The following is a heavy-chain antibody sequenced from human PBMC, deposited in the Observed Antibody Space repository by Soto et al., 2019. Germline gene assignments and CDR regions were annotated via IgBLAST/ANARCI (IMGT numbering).Heavy chain of an antibody. CDR2: INSDGSST. CDR3: ARDHVVSRNWFDP. CDR1: GFTFISYW. V-gene: IGHV3-74*01. Sequence: EVQLVESGGGLVQPGGSLRLSCAASGFTFISYWMHWFRQAPGKGLVWVSRINSDGSSTSYADSVKGRYTISRDNAKNTLYRQMNSLRAEDTAVYYCARDHVVSRNWFDPWGQGTLVTVSS. J-gene: IGHJ5*02.